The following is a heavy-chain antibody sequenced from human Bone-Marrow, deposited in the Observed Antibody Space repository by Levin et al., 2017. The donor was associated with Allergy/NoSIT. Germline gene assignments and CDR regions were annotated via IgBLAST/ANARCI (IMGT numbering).Heavy chain of an antibody. Sequence: SETLSLTCAVSGGSISSGGYSWSWIRQPPGKGLEWIGYIYHSGSTYYNPSLKSRVTISMDRSKNHFSLNLTSVTAADTAVYFCAKSLWFGAYFDYWGQGTLVTVS. CDR1: GGSISSGGYS. V-gene: IGHV4-30-2*01. CDR3: AKSLWFGAYFDY. J-gene: IGHJ4*02. D-gene: IGHD3-10*01. CDR2: IYHSGST.